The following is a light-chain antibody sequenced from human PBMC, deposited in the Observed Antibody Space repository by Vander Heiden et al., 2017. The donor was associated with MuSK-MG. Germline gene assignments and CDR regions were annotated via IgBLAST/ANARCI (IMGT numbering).Light chain of an antibody. CDR3: SSLTTTSHVV. CDR1: SRDVGGYDY. J-gene: IGLJ2*01. CDR2: EVN. Sequence: QSALTQPASESGSPGQSNAISCTGTSRDVGGYDYVSWSHKYPDKAHKLMIFEVNSRPSGVSTRFSGSISGRQSEDEADYYCSSLTTTSHVVFGGGTKLTVL. V-gene: IGLV2-14*01.